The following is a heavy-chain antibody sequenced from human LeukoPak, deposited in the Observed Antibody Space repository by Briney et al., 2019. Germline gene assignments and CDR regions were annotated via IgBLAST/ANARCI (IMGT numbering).Heavy chain of an antibody. Sequence: PSETLSLTCAVYGGSFSGYYWSWIRQSPGKGLEWIGYISHSGNIKYSPSLKSRVTISLDTSKNQFSLKLSSVTAADTAVYYCARGGYYYLDVWGKGTTVAVSS. D-gene: IGHD3-16*01. CDR1: GGSFSGYY. CDR2: ISHSGNI. CDR3: ARGGYYYLDV. J-gene: IGHJ6*03. V-gene: IGHV4-59*01.